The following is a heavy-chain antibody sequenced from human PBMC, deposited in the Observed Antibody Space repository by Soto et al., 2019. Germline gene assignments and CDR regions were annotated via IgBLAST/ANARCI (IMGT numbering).Heavy chain of an antibody. D-gene: IGHD4-17*01. V-gene: IGHV3-23*01. Sequence: PGGSLRLSCAASGFTFSSYAMSWVRQAPGKGLEWVSAISGSGGSTYYADSVKGRFTISRDNSKNTLYLQMNSLRAEDTAVYYCAKGPPPTVRPNRANYYYYGMDVWGQGTTVTVSS. CDR3: AKGPPPTVRPNRANYYYYGMDV. CDR2: ISGSGGST. CDR1: GFTFSSYA. J-gene: IGHJ6*02.